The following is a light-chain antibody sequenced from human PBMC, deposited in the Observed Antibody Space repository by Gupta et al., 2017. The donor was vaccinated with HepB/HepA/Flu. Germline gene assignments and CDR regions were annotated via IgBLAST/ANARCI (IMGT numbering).Light chain of an antibody. CDR3: QESNSNTLV. Sequence: SYDLTQPPSVSVSPGQTASITCSGDRLGDKYACWYQQKAAPSPVLVIYKNSNPASTTPYCSSSSDSTTTATLTIGGTEAVAEDYYYSQESNSNTLVFGGGTKLTVL. CDR2: KNS. CDR1: RLGDKY. V-gene: IGLV3-1*01. J-gene: IGLJ2*01.